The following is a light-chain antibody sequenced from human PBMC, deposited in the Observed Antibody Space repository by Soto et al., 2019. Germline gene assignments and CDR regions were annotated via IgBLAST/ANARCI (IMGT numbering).Light chain of an antibody. J-gene: IGKJ2*01. CDR3: QHSYITPYT. Sequence: DIQLTQSPSFLSASVGDRVTITCRASQGISSYLAWYQQKPGKAPNLLIYGSSSLQSGVPSRFSGSGSGTDFTLTINSLQPEDFATYYCQHSYITPYTFGQGTKLELK. CDR2: GSS. V-gene: IGKV1-39*01. CDR1: QGISSY.